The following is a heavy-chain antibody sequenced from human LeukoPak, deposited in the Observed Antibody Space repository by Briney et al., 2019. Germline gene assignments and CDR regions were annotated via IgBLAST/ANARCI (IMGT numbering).Heavy chain of an antibody. J-gene: IGHJ2*01. V-gene: IGHV1-69*06. Sequence: SVKVSCKASGGSFNSYAISGVRQAPGQGLEWMGGIIPIFGTANYAQKFQGRVTITADKSTNTAYMELSSLRSEDTAVYYCARSQPLAYFDLWGRGTLVTVSS. CDR1: GGSFNSYA. CDR2: IIPIFGTA. CDR3: ARSQPLAYFDL.